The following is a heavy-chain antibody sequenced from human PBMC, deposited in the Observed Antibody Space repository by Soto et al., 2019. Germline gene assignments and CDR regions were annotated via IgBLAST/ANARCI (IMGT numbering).Heavy chain of an antibody. CDR2: INHSGST. CDR3: ARASSLTIFGVVIMWYFDY. V-gene: IGHV4-34*01. J-gene: IGHJ4*02. Sequence: PSETLSLTCAVYGGSFSGYYWSWIRQPPGKGLEWIGEINHSGSTNYNPSLKSRVTISVDTSKNQFSLKLSSVTAADTAVYYCARASSLTIFGVVIMWYFDYWGQGTLVTVSS. D-gene: IGHD3-3*01. CDR1: GGSFSGYY.